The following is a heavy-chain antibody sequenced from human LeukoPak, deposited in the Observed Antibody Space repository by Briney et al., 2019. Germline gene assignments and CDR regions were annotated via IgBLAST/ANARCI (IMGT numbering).Heavy chain of an antibody. Sequence: PGRSLRLSCAASGFTFSSYAMSWVRQAPGKGLEWVAIISYDGSNKYYADSVKGRFTISRDNSKNTLYLQMNSLRAEDTAVYYCARGYSSSWNEWWYWGQGTLVTVSS. CDR1: GFTFSSYA. J-gene: IGHJ4*02. V-gene: IGHV3-30*04. CDR3: ARGYSSSWNEWWY. CDR2: ISYDGSNK. D-gene: IGHD6-13*01.